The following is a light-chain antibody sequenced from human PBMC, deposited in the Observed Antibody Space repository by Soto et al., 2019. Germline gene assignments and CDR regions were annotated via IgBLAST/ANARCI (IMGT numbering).Light chain of an antibody. Sequence: EIVLTQSPGTLSLSPGDRATLSCRASPSVSSSLAWYQQKPGQAPRLIISGASSRATGIPDRFSGSGSGTDFTLTISRLEPEDFALYNSQHYVTSAITSAQRTRLAI. CDR1: PSVSSS. CDR2: GAS. V-gene: IGKV3-20*01. CDR3: QHYVTSAIT. J-gene: IGKJ5*01.